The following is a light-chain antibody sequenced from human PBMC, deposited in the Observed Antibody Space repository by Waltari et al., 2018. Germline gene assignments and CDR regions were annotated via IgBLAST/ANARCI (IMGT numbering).Light chain of an antibody. CDR1: ETISNY. CDR3: QQSYNTPYT. CDR2: AAS. Sequence: DIQMTKSPSSLSTSVGTRVTIPCRTSETISNYLNWYQQKPGKAPKLLIYAASSLQSGVPSRFSGSGSGTDFTLTISSLQPEDFATYYCQQSYNTPYTFGQGTKLEIK. V-gene: IGKV1-39*01. J-gene: IGKJ2*01.